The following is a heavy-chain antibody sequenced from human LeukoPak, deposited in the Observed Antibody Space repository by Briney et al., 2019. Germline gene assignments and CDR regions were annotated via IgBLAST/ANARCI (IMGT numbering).Heavy chain of an antibody. CDR3: ARGRSYEYGDYDY. V-gene: IGHV4-34*01. J-gene: IGHJ4*02. Sequence: QPSETLSLTCTVSGGSISGYSWSWIRQPPGKGLEWIGEIDPNGTTNFNPSLKSRVIVSVDTSKNQFSLNLNSVTAADTALYYCARGRSYEYGDYDYWGQGTLVTVSS. CDR2: IDPNGTT. CDR1: GGSISGYS. D-gene: IGHD3-16*01.